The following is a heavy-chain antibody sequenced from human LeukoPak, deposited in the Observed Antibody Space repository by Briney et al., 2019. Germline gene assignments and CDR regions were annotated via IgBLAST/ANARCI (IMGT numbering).Heavy chain of an antibody. CDR3: AKDYGSGSYYNVNGIDY. CDR2: ISGSGGST. Sequence: GGSLRLSSAASGFTFSSYAMSWVRQAPGKGLEWVSAISGSGGSTYYADSVKGRFTISRDNSKNTLYLQMNSLRAEDTAVYYCAKDYGSGSYYNVNGIDYWGQGTLVTVSS. CDR1: GFTFSSYA. J-gene: IGHJ4*02. D-gene: IGHD3-10*01. V-gene: IGHV3-23*01.